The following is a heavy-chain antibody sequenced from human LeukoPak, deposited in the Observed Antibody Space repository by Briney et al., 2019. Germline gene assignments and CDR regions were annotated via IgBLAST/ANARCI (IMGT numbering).Heavy chain of an antibody. CDR1: GFTFRNAW. CDR3: TTDRPQYYYDSSGYYPFDY. D-gene: IGHD3-22*01. CDR2: IKSKTDGGTT. Sequence: PGGSLRLSCAASGFTFRNAWMSWVRQAPGKGLEWVGRIKSKTDGGTTDYAAPAKGRFTISRDDSKNTLYLQMNSLKTEDTAVYYCTTDRPQYYYDSSGYYPFDYWGQGTLVTVSS. V-gene: IGHV3-15*01. J-gene: IGHJ4*02.